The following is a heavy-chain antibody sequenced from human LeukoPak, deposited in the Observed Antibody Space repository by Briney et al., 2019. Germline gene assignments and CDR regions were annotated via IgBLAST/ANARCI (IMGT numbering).Heavy chain of an antibody. V-gene: IGHV3-7*03. D-gene: IGHD4-11*01. CDR2: IKQDGSEK. CDR1: GFTFSSYW. CDR3: ARDRDYNPVDI. J-gene: IGHJ3*02. Sequence: PGGSLRLSCAASGFTFSSYWLSWVRQAPGKGLEWVANIKQDGSEKYYVDSVKGRFTISRDNAKNSLYLQMNSLRAEDTAVYYCARDRDYNPVDIWGQGTMVTVSS.